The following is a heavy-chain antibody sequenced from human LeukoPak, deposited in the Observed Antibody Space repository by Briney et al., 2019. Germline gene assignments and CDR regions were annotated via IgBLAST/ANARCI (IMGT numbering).Heavy chain of an antibody. CDR2: VYTSGST. J-gene: IGHJ4*02. CDR1: GGSISSYY. D-gene: IGHD1-26*01. V-gene: IGHV4-4*07. Sequence: SETLSLTCTVSGGSISSYYWSWIRQPAGKGLEWIGRVYTSGSTNYNPSLKSRVTMSVDASKNQLSLKLSSVTAADTAVYYCARAPGALNSLLFDYWGQGTLVTVSS. CDR3: ARAPGALNSLLFDY.